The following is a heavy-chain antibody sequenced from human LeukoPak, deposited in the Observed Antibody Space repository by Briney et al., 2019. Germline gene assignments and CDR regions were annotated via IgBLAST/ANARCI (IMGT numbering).Heavy chain of an antibody. Sequence: ASVKVSCKASGYTFTSYAMHWVRQAPGQRLEWMGWINVGNGNTKYSQKFQGRVTITRDTSASTAYMELSSLRSEDTAVYYCAREETSYDSSGYYSLWYWGQGTLVTVSS. CDR1: GYTFTSYA. D-gene: IGHD3-22*01. CDR3: AREETSYDSSGYYSLWY. CDR2: INVGNGNT. J-gene: IGHJ4*02. V-gene: IGHV1-3*01.